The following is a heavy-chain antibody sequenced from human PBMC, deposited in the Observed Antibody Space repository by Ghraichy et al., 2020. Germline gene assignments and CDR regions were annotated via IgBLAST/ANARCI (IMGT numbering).Heavy chain of an antibody. CDR3: ARELGDCSGGSCQSDSDY. J-gene: IGHJ4*02. V-gene: IGHV3-7*03. CDR1: GFTFSNYY. D-gene: IGHD2-15*01. Sequence: GGSLRLSCAASGFTFSNYYMTWVRQAPGKGLEWVANIKGDGSDKFYVDSVKGRFIISRDNAKNLLYLQMNSLRAEDTAVYYCARELGDCSGGSCQSDSDYWGPGTLVTVSS. CDR2: IKGDGSDK.